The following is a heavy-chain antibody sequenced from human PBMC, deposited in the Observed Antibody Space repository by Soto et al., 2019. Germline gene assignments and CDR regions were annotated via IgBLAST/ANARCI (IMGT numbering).Heavy chain of an antibody. CDR3: ARGRYYDSSGYRSYWYFDL. V-gene: IGHV1-8*01. CDR2: MNPNSGNT. D-gene: IGHD3-22*01. Sequence: QVQLVQSGAEVKKPGASVKVSCKASGYTFTSYDINWVRQATGQGLEWMGWMNPNSGNTGYAQKFQGRVTMTRNTSISTDYMELSSLRSEDTAVYYCARGRYYDSSGYRSYWYFDLWGRGTLVTVSS. CDR1: GYTFTSYD. J-gene: IGHJ2*01.